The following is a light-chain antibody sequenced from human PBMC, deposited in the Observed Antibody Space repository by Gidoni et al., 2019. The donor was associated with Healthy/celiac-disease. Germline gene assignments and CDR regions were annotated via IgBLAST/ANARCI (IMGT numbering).Light chain of an antibody. V-gene: IGKV3-20*01. CDR3: QQYGSSPLT. Sequence: EIVLTQPPGTLSLSPGERATPSCRASQSVSSSYLAWYQQKPGQAPTLLIYGASSRATGIPDRFSASGFGTDFTLTISRLEPEDFAVYYCQQYGSSPLTFGRGTKLEIK. J-gene: IGKJ4*01. CDR2: GAS. CDR1: QSVSSSY.